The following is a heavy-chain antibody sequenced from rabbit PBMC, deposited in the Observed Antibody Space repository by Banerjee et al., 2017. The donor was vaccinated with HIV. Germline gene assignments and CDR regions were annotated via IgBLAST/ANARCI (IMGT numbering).Heavy chain of an antibody. Sequence: QSLEESGGDLVKPGASLTLTCTASGFSFSSSDYMCWVRQAPGKGLEWIACINGVTGKALYATWAKGRFTFSKTSSTTVTLQMTSLTVADTATYFCARDTGSSFSSYGMDLWGPGTLVTVS. CDR2: INGVTGKA. CDR3: ARDTGSSFSSYGMDL. V-gene: IGHV1S40*01. D-gene: IGHD8-1*01. CDR1: GFSFSSSDY. J-gene: IGHJ6*01.